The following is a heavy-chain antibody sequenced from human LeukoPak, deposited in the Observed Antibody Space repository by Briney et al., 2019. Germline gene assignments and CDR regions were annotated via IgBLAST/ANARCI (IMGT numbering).Heavy chain of an antibody. CDR3: ARVYYYGSGTFDY. CDR1: GFTFSSYW. V-gene: IGHV3-74*01. J-gene: IGHJ4*02. CDR2: INSDGSST. D-gene: IGHD3-10*01. Sequence: GRSLRLSCAASGFTFSSYWMHWVRQAPGKGLVWVSRINSDGSSTSYADSVKGRFTISRDNAKNTLYPQMNSLRAEDTAVYYCARVYYYGSGTFDYWGQGTLSPSPQ.